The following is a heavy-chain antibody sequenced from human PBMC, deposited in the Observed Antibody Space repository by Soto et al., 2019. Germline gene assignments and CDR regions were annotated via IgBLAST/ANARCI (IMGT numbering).Heavy chain of an antibody. Sequence: ASVKVSCKASGYTFISNVRHWVRQAPGQRPEWMGWINAGNGNTKYSQKFQGRVTITRDASATTAYMEMSSLNSEDTAVYYCARGGYSGSYYRFDYWGQGTLVTVSS. V-gene: IGHV1-3*01. CDR2: INAGNGNT. CDR1: GYTFISNV. J-gene: IGHJ4*02. CDR3: ARGGYSGSYYRFDY. D-gene: IGHD1-26*01.